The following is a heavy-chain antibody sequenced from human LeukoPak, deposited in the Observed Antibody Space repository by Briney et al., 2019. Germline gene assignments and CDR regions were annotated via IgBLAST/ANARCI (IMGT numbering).Heavy chain of an antibody. J-gene: IGHJ5*02. Sequence: GGSLRLSCAASGFTFSSYAMSWVRQAPGKGLEWVSAISGSGGSTYYADSVKGRFTISRDNAKNTLHLQMNSLRAEDTAVYYCARDPHYYGSGSFDPWGQGTLVTVSS. CDR1: GFTFSSYA. CDR3: ARDPHYYGSGSFDP. CDR2: ISGSGGST. D-gene: IGHD3-10*01. V-gene: IGHV3-23*01.